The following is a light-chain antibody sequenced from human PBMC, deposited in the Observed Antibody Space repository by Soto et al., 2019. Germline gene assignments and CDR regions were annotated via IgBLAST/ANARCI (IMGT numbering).Light chain of an antibody. Sequence: QSVLTQPPSASGSPGQSVTISCTGTSSDVGGYNYVSWYQQHPGKVPKLIISEVSKRPSGVPDRFSGSKSGNTASLTVSGLQAEDEADYYCSSYGGSNNVVFGGGTQLTVL. J-gene: IGLJ2*01. CDR2: EVS. CDR1: SSDVGGYNY. V-gene: IGLV2-8*01. CDR3: SSYGGSNNVV.